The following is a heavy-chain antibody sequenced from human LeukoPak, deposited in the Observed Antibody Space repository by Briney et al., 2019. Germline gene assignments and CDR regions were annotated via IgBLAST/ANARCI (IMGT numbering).Heavy chain of an antibody. J-gene: IGHJ4*02. V-gene: IGHV1-24*01. CDR2: FDPEDGET. Sequence: ASVKVSCKASGGTFSSYAISWVRQAPGKGLEWMGGFDPEDGETIYAQKFQGRVTMTEDTSTDTAYMELSSLRSEDTAVYYCAPTTVISSRIYWGQGTLVTVSS. CDR1: GGTFSSYA. CDR3: APTTVISSRIY. D-gene: IGHD4-17*01.